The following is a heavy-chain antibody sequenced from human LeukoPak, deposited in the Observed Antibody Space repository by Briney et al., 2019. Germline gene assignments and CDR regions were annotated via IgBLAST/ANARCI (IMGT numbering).Heavy chain of an antibody. D-gene: IGHD3-22*01. CDR1: GGSISSSSCY. Sequence: SETLSLTCTVSGGSISSSSCYWGWIRQPPGKGLEWIGSIYYSGSTYYNPSLKSRVTISVDTSKNQFSLKLSSVTAADTAVHYCVRGGYYDTSGYYYWGQGTLVTVSS. J-gene: IGHJ4*02. V-gene: IGHV4-39*01. CDR3: VRGGYYDTSGYYY. CDR2: IYYSGST.